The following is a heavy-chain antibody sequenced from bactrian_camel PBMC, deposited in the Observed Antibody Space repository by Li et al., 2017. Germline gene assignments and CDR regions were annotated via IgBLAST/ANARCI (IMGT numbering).Heavy chain of an antibody. CDR3: AASRLGSTINWRQERRYGY. CDR1: GFPFSSYH. V-gene: IGHV3S40*01. D-gene: IGHD4*01. Sequence: DVQLVESGGGLVQPGGSLRLSCAASGFPFSSYHMSWVRRAPGQEREAVAAIYSGDGSAIYTDSAKGRFTISQDGAENTVYLQMNGLKPEDTAMYYCAASRLGSTINWRQERRYGYWGQGTQVTVS. CDR2: IYSGDGSA. J-gene: IGHJ4*01.